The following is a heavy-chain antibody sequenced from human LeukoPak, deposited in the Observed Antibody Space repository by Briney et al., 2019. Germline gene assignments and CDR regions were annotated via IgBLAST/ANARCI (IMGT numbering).Heavy chain of an antibody. J-gene: IGHJ4*02. D-gene: IGHD5-12*01. CDR3: ARNSFSGYDWEVAFDY. V-gene: IGHV3-21*01. CDR2: ISSSSSYI. Sequence: GGSLRLSCAASGFTFSTDSMNWVRQAPGKGLEWVSSISSSSSYIYYADSVKGRFTISRDNTKNSLCLQMYTLRAADTALYYCARNSFSGYDWEVAFDYCGQGTLVTVSS. CDR1: GFTFSTDS.